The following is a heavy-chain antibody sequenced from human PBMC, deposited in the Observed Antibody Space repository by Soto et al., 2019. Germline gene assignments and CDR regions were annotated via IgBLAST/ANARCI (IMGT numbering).Heavy chain of an antibody. CDR3: ASSVRSGYYPLCEY. V-gene: IGHV1-69*13. J-gene: IGHJ4*02. CDR1: GGTFSSYA. Sequence: SVKVSCKASGGTFSSYAISWVRQAPGQGLEWMGGIIPIFGTANYAQKFQGRVTITADESTSTAYMEMSSLRSEDTAVYYCASSVRSGYYPLCEYRGQGSMVIVS. D-gene: IGHD3-22*01. CDR2: IIPIFGTA.